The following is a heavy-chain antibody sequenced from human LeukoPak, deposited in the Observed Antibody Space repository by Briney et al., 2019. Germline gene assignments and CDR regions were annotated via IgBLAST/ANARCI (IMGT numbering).Heavy chain of an antibody. CDR3: ARGPAGRCSSTSCYTPGYYYYMDV. CDR1: GGSFSGYY. V-gene: IGHV4-34*01. CDR2: INHSGST. J-gene: IGHJ6*03. D-gene: IGHD2-2*02. Sequence: SETLSLTCAVYGGSFSGYYWSWIRQPPGKGLEWIGEINHSGSTNYNPSLKSRVTISVGTSKNQFSLKLSSVTAADTAVYYCARGPAGRCSSTSCYTPGYYYYMDVWGKGTTVTVSS.